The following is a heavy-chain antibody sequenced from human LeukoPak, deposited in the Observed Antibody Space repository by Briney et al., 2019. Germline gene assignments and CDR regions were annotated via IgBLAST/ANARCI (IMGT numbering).Heavy chain of an antibody. Sequence: TGGSLRLSCAASGFTFTNYWMGWVRQAPGKGLELVANIKQDRSEKYYVDSVKGRFTISRDNAKNSLYLQMNSLRAEDTAVYYCARLREIPVFGVVTKSTSYFDYWGQGTLVTVSS. D-gene: IGHD3-3*01. J-gene: IGHJ4*02. V-gene: IGHV3-7*01. CDR2: IKQDRSEK. CDR1: GFTFTNYW. CDR3: ARLREIPVFGVVTKSTSYFDY.